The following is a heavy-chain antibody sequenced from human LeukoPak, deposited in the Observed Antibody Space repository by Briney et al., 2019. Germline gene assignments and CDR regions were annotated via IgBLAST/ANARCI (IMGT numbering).Heavy chain of an antibody. CDR2: ISSSSSTI. CDR1: GFTFSSYS. J-gene: IGHJ4*02. CDR3: ARDPDMTTVTTDYFDY. Sequence: PGGSLRLSCAASGFTFSSYSMNWVRQAPGKGLEWVSYISSSSSTIYYADSVKGRFTISRDNAKNSLYLQMNSLRAEDTAVYYCARDPDMTTVTTDYFDYWGQGTLVTVPS. V-gene: IGHV3-48*01. D-gene: IGHD4-17*01.